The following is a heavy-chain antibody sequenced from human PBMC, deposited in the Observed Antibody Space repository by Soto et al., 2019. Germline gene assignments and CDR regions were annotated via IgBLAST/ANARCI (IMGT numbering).Heavy chain of an antibody. Sequence: QVQLLQSGAEVKKPGASVKVSCKASGDTFTANYIHWVRQAPGQGFEWMGWINPKSGGTKYPQKFQRRVTMTGDTSLSTVSMTLTRLTSEDTAVYYCARDLAKGGGSAGFDYWGQGTLVTVSS. V-gene: IGHV1-2*02. CDR1: GDTFTANY. CDR2: INPKSGGT. J-gene: IGHJ4*02. D-gene: IGHD1-26*01. CDR3: ARDLAKGGGSAGFDY.